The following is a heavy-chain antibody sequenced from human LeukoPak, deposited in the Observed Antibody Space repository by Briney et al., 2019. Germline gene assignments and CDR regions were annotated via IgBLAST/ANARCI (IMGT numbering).Heavy chain of an antibody. CDR1: GFIFSNHA. CDR2: ISASGGTT. V-gene: IGHV3-23*01. CDR3: AKGHPISGWTPDY. J-gene: IGHJ4*02. Sequence: GGSLRLSCAASGFIFSNHAMSWVRQAPGKGLQWVSAISASGGTTYYADSVKGRFTISRDPSKNTLFLQMTSLRADDTALYYCAKGHPISGWTPDYWGQGTLVTVSS. D-gene: IGHD6-19*01.